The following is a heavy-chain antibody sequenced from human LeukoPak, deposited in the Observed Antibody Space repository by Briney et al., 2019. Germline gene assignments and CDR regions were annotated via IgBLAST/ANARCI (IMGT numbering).Heavy chain of an antibody. CDR2: ISYDGSNK. J-gene: IGHJ4*02. CDR1: GFTFSSYA. CDR3: AKQSYDSSGYYLYYFDY. V-gene: IGHV3-30-3*01. D-gene: IGHD3-22*01. Sequence: GGSLRLSCAASGFTFSSYAMHWVRQAPGKGLEWVAVISYDGSNKYYADSVKGRFTISRDNSKNTLYLQMNSLRAEGTAVYYCAKQSYDSSGYYLYYFDYWGQGTLVTVSS.